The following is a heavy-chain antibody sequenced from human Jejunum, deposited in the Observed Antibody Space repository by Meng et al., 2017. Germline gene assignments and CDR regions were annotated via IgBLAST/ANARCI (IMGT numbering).Heavy chain of an antibody. CDR3: ARDITGDGLVFIDF. D-gene: IGHD7-27*01. CDR2: MNAKSGAT. V-gene: IGHV1-2*02. Sequence: ASVKVSCKASGYTFSGYNIQWVRQAAGQGLEWMGWMNAKSGATNYAQKFQGRVTMTRDTSISTAYMELRKLRSDDTAMYYCARDITGDGLVFIDFWGQGTLVTVSS. J-gene: IGHJ4*02. CDR1: GYTFSGYN.